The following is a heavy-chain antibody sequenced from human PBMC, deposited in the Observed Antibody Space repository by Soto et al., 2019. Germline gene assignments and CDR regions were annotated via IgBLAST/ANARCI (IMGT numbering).Heavy chain of an antibody. CDR2: NNPNSGST. V-gene: IGHV1-2*02. D-gene: IGHD3-9*01. CDR3: ARGASYYDILTGYSRAGAFDI. Sequence: ASVKVSCKASGYTFTSYSMHWVRQAPGQGLEWMGINNPNSGSTSYAQKFQGRVTMTRDTSISTAYMELSRLRSDDTAVYYCARGASYYDILTGYSRAGAFDIWGQGTMVTVSS. J-gene: IGHJ3*02. CDR1: GYTFTSYS.